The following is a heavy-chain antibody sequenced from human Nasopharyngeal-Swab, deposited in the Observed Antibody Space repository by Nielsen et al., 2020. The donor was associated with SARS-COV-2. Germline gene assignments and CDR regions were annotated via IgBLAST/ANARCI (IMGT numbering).Heavy chain of an antibody. CDR2: ISYDGSNK. V-gene: IGHV3-30*03. D-gene: IGHD3-9*01. Sequence: IRQPPGKGLEWVAVISYDGSNKYYADSVKGRFTISRDNSKNTLYLQMNSLRAEDTAVYYCARVCLTGYYSAYYYGMDVWGQGTTVTVSS. CDR3: ARVCLTGYYSAYYYGMDV. J-gene: IGHJ6*02.